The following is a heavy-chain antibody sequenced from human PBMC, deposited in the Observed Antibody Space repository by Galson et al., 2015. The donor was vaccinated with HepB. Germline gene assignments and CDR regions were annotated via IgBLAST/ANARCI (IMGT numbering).Heavy chain of an antibody. Sequence: QSGAEVKKPGESLKISCKGSGYNFTNYWIGWVRQMPGKGLEWMGILYPGDSDARYSPSFQGQVTMSVDKSIATAYLQWSSLQASDTAMYYCARAVGATGFDYWGQGILVTVSS. J-gene: IGHJ4*02. CDR2: LYPGDSDA. D-gene: IGHD1-26*01. CDR3: ARAVGATGFDY. V-gene: IGHV5-51*01. CDR1: GYNFTNYW.